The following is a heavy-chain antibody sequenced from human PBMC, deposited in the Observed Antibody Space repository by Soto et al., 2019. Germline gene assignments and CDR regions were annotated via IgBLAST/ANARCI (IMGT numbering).Heavy chain of an antibody. J-gene: IGHJ4*02. D-gene: IGHD3-3*01. CDR2: ISGSGGST. V-gene: IGHV3-23*01. CDR3: AKATIPLTIFGVVIPYFPFDY. Sequence: PGGSLRLSYAASGFTFSSYAMSWVRQAPGKGLEWVSAISGSGGSTYYADSVKGRFTISRDNSKNTLYLQMNSLRAEDTAVYYCAKATIPLTIFGVVIPYFPFDYWGQGTLVTVSS. CDR1: GFTFSSYA.